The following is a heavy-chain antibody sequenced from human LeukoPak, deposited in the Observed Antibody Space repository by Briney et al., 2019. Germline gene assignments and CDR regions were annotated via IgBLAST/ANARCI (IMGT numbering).Heavy chain of an antibody. Sequence: GGSLRLSCAASGFTFSSYAMTWVRQAPGKGLEWVGFIRSRTYGATAEYAPSVKGRFSISRDDSKSIAYLQMNSLKTEDTAVYYCTPGLIENWFDPWGQGTLVTVSS. J-gene: IGHJ5*02. V-gene: IGHV3-49*04. CDR1: GFTFSSYA. D-gene: IGHD2-21*01. CDR3: TPGLIENWFDP. CDR2: IRSRTYGATA.